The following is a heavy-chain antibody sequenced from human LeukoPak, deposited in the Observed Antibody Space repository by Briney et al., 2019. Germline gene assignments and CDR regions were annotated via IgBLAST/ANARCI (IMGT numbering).Heavy chain of an antibody. D-gene: IGHD1-14*01. CDR1: GGSIRSYY. CDR3: ARGVSGILDAFDI. J-gene: IGHJ3*02. V-gene: IGHV4-59*08. Sequence: SETLSLTCTVSGGSIRSYYWSWIRQPPGKGLEWIAYIYYSGSTNYNPSLKSRVTISVDTSKNQFSLKLNSVTAADTAVYYCARGVSGILDAFDIWGQGTMVTVSS. CDR2: IYYSGST.